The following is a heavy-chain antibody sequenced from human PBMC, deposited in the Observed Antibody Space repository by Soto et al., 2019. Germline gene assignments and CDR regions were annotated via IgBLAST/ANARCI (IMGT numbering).Heavy chain of an antibody. Sequence: SETLSLTCTVSGGSISSYYWSWIRQPPGKGLEWIGYIYYSGSTNYNPSLKSRVTISVDTSKNQFSLKLSSVTAADTAVYYCARVSVLAVAGTVVYSWFDPWGQGTLVTVSS. J-gene: IGHJ5*02. D-gene: IGHD6-19*01. CDR1: GGSISSYY. V-gene: IGHV4-59*01. CDR3: ARVSVLAVAGTVVYSWFDP. CDR2: IYYSGST.